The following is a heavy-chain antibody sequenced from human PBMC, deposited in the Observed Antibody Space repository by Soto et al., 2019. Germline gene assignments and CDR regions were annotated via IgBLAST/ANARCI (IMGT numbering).Heavy chain of an antibody. CDR1: GGSISSYY. CDR3: TRDQDRENSITRDHYYYGMEV. D-gene: IGHD3-10*01. Sequence: PSETLSLTCTVSGGSISSYYWSWIRQPAGKGLEWIGRIYTSGSTNYNPSLKSRVTMSVDTSKNQFSLKLSSVTAADTAVYYCTRDQDRENSITRDHYYYGMEVWGQGTTVTVSS. V-gene: IGHV4-4*07. J-gene: IGHJ6*02. CDR2: IYTSGST.